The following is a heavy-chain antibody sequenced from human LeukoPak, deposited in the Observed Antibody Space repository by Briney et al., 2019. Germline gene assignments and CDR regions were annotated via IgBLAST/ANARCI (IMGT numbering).Heavy chain of an antibody. CDR3: ARVSPRGGDYYYYYYMDV. CDR1: GYTFTSYD. Sequence: ASVKVSCKASGYTFTSYDINWVRQATGQGLEWMGWMNPNSGNTGNAQKFQGRVTITRNTTISTAYMELSSLRSEDTAVYYCARVSPRGGDYYYYYYMDVWGKGTTVTVSS. D-gene: IGHD4-17*01. CDR2: MNPNSGNT. J-gene: IGHJ6*03. V-gene: IGHV1-8*03.